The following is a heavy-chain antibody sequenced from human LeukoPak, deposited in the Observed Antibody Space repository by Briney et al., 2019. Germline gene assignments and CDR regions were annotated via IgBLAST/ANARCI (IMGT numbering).Heavy chain of an antibody. J-gene: IGHJ6*02. V-gene: IGHV3-30-3*01. CDR2: ISYDGSHK. CDR1: GFTFSTYY. Sequence: GGSLRLSCAASGFTFSTYYMHWVRQAPGKGLVWLAVISYDGSHKYYADSVKGRFTISRDNSKNTLYLQMNSLRVDDTAVYHCARRQYSSSSEVDGMDVWGQGTTVIVSS. D-gene: IGHD6-6*01. CDR3: ARRQYSSSSEVDGMDV.